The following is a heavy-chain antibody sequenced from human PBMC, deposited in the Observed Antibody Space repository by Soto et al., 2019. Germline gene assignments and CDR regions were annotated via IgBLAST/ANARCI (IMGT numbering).Heavy chain of an antibody. D-gene: IGHD4-17*01. J-gene: IGHJ3*02. CDR2: ISGTGVGT. Sequence: EVQLLESGGGLVQPGGSLRLSCAASGFTFSSYAMSWVRQAPGKGLEWVSAISGTGVGTCYADSVKGRFTISRDNSKNTLYLQMNSLRAEDTAVYYCAKCMTTVTTFPFDIWGQGTMVTVSS. CDR3: AKCMTTVTTFPFDI. CDR1: GFTFSSYA. V-gene: IGHV3-23*01.